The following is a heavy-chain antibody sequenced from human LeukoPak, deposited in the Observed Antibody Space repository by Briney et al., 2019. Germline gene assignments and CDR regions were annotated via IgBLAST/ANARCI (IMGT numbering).Heavy chain of an antibody. CDR1: RYSFDSYA. CDR3: AKRYGDSTGWFFDF. Sequence: GESLRLSCXGSRYSFDSYAMTWVRQAPGKGLEWVSSINGGGDITYYAESVKGRFTVSRDNSKNTLFLQMNSLRAEDTAVFYCAKRYGDSTGWFFDFWGQGSLVTVSS. V-gene: IGHV3-23*01. D-gene: IGHD6-13*01. CDR2: INGGGDIT. J-gene: IGHJ4*02.